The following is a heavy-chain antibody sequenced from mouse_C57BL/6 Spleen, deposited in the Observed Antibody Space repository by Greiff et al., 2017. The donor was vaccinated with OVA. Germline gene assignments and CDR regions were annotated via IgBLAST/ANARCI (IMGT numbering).Heavy chain of an antibody. CDR2: IWRGGST. J-gene: IGHJ2*01. Sequence: LQESGPGLVQPSQSLSITCTVSGFSLTSYGVHWVRQSPGKGLEWLGVIWRGGSTDYNAAFMSRLSITTDNSKSQVFFKMNSLQADDTAIYYCAKNKGDLYYFDYWGQGTTLTVSS. CDR1: GFSLTSYG. D-gene: IGHD3-3*01. V-gene: IGHV2-5*01. CDR3: AKNKGDLYYFDY.